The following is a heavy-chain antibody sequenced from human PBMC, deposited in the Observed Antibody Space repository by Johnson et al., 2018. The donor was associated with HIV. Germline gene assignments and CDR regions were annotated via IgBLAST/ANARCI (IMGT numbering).Heavy chain of an antibody. V-gene: IGHV3-33*08. D-gene: IGHD6-13*01. CDR3: ARGWAASRTFDI. Sequence: QVQLVESGGGVVQPGRSLRLSCAASGFTFSSYGMHWVRQAPGKGLEWVAVIWYDESNKSFPDSVKGRFTISRDNSKNTLYLQMNSLRAEDTAVYYCARGWAASRTFDIWGQGTMVTVSS. CDR2: IWYDESNK. J-gene: IGHJ3*02. CDR1: GFTFSSYG.